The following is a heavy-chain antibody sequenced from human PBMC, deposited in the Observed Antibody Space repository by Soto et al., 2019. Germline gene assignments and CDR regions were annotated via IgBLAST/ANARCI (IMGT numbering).Heavy chain of an antibody. Sequence: QVQLQESGPGLVKPSQTLSLTCTVSGGSISSGGYYWSWIRQHPGKGLEWIGYIYYSGSTYYNPSLKSRVTISGDTSKNQFSLKLSSVTAADTAVYYCARVLQSGYYPYYFDYWGQGTLVTVSS. J-gene: IGHJ4*02. D-gene: IGHD3-22*01. V-gene: IGHV4-31*03. CDR1: GGSISSGGYY. CDR3: ARVLQSGYYPYYFDY. CDR2: IYYSGST.